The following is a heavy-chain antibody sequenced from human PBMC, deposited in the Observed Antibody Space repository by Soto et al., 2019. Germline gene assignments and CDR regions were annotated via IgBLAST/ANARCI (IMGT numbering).Heavy chain of an antibody. CDR1: GYTFTNYW. CDR2: IYPGDSDT. J-gene: IGHJ6*02. Sequence: GESLKISCKGSGYTFTNYWIGWVRQMPGKGLEWMGIIYPGDSDTKYNPSFQGQVTISADKSITTTYLQGSSLKASDTAIYYCAASIFYYGMDVWGQGTTVTVSS. CDR3: AASIFYYGMDV. V-gene: IGHV5-51*01.